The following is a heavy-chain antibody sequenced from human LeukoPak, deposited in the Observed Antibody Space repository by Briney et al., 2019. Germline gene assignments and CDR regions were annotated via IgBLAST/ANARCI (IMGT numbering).Heavy chain of an antibody. J-gene: IGHJ5*02. V-gene: IGHV3-21*01. Sequence: GGSLRLSCAASGFTFSSYSMNWVRQAPGKGLEWVSSISSSSSYIYYADSVKGRFTISRDNAKNSLYLQMNSLRAEDTAVYYCARDRYEYDSSTYFGCYAWGLGTLVTVSS. D-gene: IGHD3-22*01. CDR1: GFTFSSYS. CDR2: ISSSSSYI. CDR3: ARDRYEYDSSTYFGCYA.